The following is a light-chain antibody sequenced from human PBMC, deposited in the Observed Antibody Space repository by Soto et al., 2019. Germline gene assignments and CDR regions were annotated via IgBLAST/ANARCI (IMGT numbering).Light chain of an antibody. V-gene: IGLV2-23*01. J-gene: IGLJ1*01. CDR3: CSYTGGRTHYV. Sequence: QSVLTQPASVSGSPGQSITISCTGSSSDIGSYNLVSWYQQRPGKAPKLLIFEGSKRPSGISDRFSGSKSGNTASLTNAGLQAEDESDYYCCSYTGGRTHYVFGPGTKLTVL. CDR2: EGS. CDR1: SSDIGSYNL.